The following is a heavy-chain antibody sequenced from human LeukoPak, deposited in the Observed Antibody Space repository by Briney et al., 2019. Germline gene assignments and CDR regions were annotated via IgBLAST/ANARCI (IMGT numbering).Heavy chain of an antibody. D-gene: IGHD6-19*01. Sequence: GRSLRLSCAASGFTFDDYAMHWVRQAPGKGLGWVSGISWNSGSIVYADSVKGRFTISRDNAKNSLYLQMNSLRAEDTALYNCAKGGPGYSSGYRYFDYWGQGTLVTVSS. CDR3: AKGGPGYSSGYRYFDY. V-gene: IGHV3-9*01. J-gene: IGHJ4*02. CDR1: GFTFDDYA. CDR2: ISWNSGSI.